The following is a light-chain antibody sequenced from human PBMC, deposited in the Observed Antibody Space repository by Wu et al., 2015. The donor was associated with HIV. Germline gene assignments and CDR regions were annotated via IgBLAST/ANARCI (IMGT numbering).Light chain of an antibody. V-gene: IGKV3D-20*02. CDR3: QQRSKWPPT. Sequence: EIVLTQSPGTLSLSPGERATLSCRASQSVSSSYLAWYQQKPGQAPRLLIYGASSRATGIPDRFSGSGSGTDFTLTISSLEPEDFAIYYCQQRSKWPPTFGGGTKVEXK. J-gene: IGKJ4*01. CDR2: GAS. CDR1: QSVSSSY.